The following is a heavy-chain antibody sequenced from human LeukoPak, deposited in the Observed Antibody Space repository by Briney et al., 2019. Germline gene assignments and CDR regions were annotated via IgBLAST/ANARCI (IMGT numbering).Heavy chain of an antibody. CDR3: AKDLQPYGGNRYYYYYMDV. D-gene: IGHD4-23*01. J-gene: IGHJ6*03. CDR1: GFTFSSYG. V-gene: IGHV3-30*02. CDR2: IRYDGSNK. Sequence: PGGSLRLSSAASGFTFSSYGMHWVRQAPGKGLEWVAIIRYDGSNKYYADSVKGRFTISRDNSKNTLYLQMNSLRAEDTAVYYCAKDLQPYGGNRYYYYYMDVWGKGTTVTVSS.